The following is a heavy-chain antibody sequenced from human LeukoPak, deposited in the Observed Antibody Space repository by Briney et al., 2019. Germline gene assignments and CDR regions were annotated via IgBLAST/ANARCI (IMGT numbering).Heavy chain of an antibody. J-gene: IGHJ4*02. CDR3: ATETIGRHYDY. Sequence: GGSLRLSCAASGFTFSSCGFNWVRQAPGKGLEWVSSIGPTGTDRYYADSVRGRFTHSRDNAKNSMYLQMDSLRDEDTAVYYCATETIGRHYDYWGQGTLLTVSS. CDR1: GFTFSSCG. V-gene: IGHV3-21*01. CDR2: IGPTGTDR. D-gene: IGHD1-14*01.